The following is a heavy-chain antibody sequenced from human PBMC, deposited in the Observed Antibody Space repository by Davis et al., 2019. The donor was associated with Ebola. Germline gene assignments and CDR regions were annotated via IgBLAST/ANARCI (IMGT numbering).Heavy chain of an antibody. CDR3: ARVVFLVRGVIPNWFDP. CDR2: ISAYNGNT. Sequence: ASVKVSCKASGYTFTSYGISWVRQAPGQGLEWMGWISAYNGNTNYAQKLQGRVTMTTDTSTSTAYMELRSLRSDDTAVYYCARVVFLVRGVIPNWFDPWGQGTLVTVSS. J-gene: IGHJ5*02. V-gene: IGHV1-18*04. CDR1: GYTFTSYG. D-gene: IGHD3-10*01.